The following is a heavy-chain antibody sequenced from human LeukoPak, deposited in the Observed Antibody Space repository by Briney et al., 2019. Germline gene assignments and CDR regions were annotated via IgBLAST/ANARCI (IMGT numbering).Heavy chain of an antibody. CDR2: MNPNSGNT. CDR1: GYTLTSYD. CDR3: ARVSDYYDSSGYSYYFDY. Sequence: ASVKVSCKASGYTLTSYDINWVRQATGQGLEWMGWMNPNSGNTGYAQKFQGRVTMTRNTSISTAYMELSSLRSEDTAVYYCARVSDYYDSSGYSYYFDYWGQGTLVTVSS. J-gene: IGHJ4*02. D-gene: IGHD3-22*01. V-gene: IGHV1-8*01.